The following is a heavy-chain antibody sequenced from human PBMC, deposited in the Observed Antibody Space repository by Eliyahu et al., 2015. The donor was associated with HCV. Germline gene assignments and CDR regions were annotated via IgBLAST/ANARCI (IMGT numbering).Heavy chain of an antibody. Sequence: QVQLQESGPGLVKPSETLSLTCTVSGGSIPTYYWXWXRQPPGKGLEWIGYIHYSGNTNYNPSLKSRVTISVDTSKNQFSLKLTSVTAADTAMYYCASGGGGIAVTGTGGWFDPWGQGTLVTVSS. CDR2: IHYSGNT. J-gene: IGHJ5*02. V-gene: IGHV4-59*01. CDR3: ASGGGGIAVTGTGGWFDP. D-gene: IGHD6-19*01. CDR1: GGSIPTYY.